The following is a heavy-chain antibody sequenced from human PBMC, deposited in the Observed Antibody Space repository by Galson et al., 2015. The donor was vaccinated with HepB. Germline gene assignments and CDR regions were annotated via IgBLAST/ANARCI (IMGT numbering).Heavy chain of an antibody. J-gene: IGHJ4*02. CDR3: ARPSDNLCSSTSCYGGGYFDY. CDR1: GYSFTSYW. V-gene: IGHV5-51*03. D-gene: IGHD2-2*01. Sequence: QSGAEVKKPGESLKISCKGSGYSFTSYWIGWVRQMPGKGLEWMGIIYPGDSDTRYSPSFQGQVTISADKSISTAYLQWSSLKASDTAMYYCARPSDNLCSSTSCYGGGYFDYWGQGTLVTVSS. CDR2: IYPGDSDT.